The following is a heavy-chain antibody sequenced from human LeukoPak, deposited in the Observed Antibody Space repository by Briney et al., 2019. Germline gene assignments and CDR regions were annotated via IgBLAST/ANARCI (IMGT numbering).Heavy chain of an antibody. D-gene: IGHD2-8*01. J-gene: IGHJ4*02. CDR3: AIWMGNNGDFTGPLDY. Sequence: GGSLRLSCAASGFTFRNYGLSWFRQAPGKGLEWVSYISSAGGNINYADSGKGRFIISRDNGKNSLYLQMNSLTAEDTAVYYCAIWMGNNGDFTGPLDYWGQGTLVTVSS. CDR2: ISSAGGNI. V-gene: IGHV3-48*01. CDR1: GFTFRNYG.